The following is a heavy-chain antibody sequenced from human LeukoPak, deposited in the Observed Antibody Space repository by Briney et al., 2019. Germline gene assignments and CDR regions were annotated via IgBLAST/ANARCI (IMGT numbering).Heavy chain of an antibody. V-gene: IGHV1-2*02. CDR1: GYTITGYY. CDR2: INPNCCGT. D-gene: IGHD6-13*01. CDR3: ARDDYAQQLPDY. Sequence: SVKLSCKASGYTITGYYMHWVRQAPGQGLEWMGWINPNCCGTNYDKNFPGRVTIPRDTSISTAYMELSRLRSADTAVYYCARDDYAQQLPDYGGQGTLVTVSS. J-gene: IGHJ4*02.